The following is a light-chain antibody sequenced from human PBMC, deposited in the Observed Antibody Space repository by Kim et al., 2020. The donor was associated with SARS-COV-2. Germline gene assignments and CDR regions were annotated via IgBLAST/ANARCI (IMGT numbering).Light chain of an antibody. Sequence: DIVLTQSPDSLAVSLGERVTINCRSSQSVLYSANKKNYLAWYQQKAGQPPKVLISWASTRESGIPERFSGSGSGTDFTLTISSLQAEDVGSYDCRQHYTPPYTLGQGARLEI. J-gene: IGKJ2*01. CDR2: WAS. V-gene: IGKV4-1*01. CDR3: RQHYTPPYT. CDR1: QSVLYSANKKNY.